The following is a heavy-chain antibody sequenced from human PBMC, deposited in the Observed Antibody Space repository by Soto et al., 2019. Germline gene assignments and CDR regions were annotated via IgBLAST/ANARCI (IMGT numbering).Heavy chain of an antibody. Sequence: GGSPRLSCAASGFTFSSYWMHWVRQAPGKGLVWVSRINSDGSSTSYADSVKGRFTISRDNAKNTLYLQMNSLRAEDTAVYYCARAGFGGVIVHIGFDYWGQGTLVTVSS. CDR1: GFTFSSYW. V-gene: IGHV3-74*01. CDR3: ARAGFGGVIVHIGFDY. D-gene: IGHD3-16*02. CDR2: INSDGSST. J-gene: IGHJ4*02.